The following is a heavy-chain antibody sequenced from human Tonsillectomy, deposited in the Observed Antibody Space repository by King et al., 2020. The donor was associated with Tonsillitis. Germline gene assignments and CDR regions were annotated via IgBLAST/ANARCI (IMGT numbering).Heavy chain of an antibody. CDR3: ASVRGSYRICDY. J-gene: IGHJ4*02. D-gene: IGHD1-26*01. Sequence: LQLQESGPGLVKPSETLSLTCTVSGGSISSTSYYWGWIRQPPGKGLEWIGSIYYSGNTYYNPSLKSRVTISVDTSKNQFSLKLSSLTAADTAMYYCASVRGSYRICDYWGQGTLVTVSS. V-gene: IGHV4-39*01. CDR2: IYYSGNT. CDR1: GGSISSTSYY.